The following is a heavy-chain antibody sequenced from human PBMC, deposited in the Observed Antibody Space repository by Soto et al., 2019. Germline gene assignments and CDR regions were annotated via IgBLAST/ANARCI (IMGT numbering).Heavy chain of an antibody. CDR2: IKQDGSEK. J-gene: IGHJ4*02. V-gene: IGHV3-7*01. CDR1: GFTFSSYW. CDR3: ARVSDDYVWGSYRYGYYFDY. D-gene: IGHD3-16*02. Sequence: LRLSCAASGFTFSSYWMSWVRQAPGKGLEWVANIKQDGSEKYYVDSVKGRFTISRDNAKNSLYLQMNSLRAEDTAVYYCARVSDDYVWGSYRYGYYFDYWGQGTLVTVSS.